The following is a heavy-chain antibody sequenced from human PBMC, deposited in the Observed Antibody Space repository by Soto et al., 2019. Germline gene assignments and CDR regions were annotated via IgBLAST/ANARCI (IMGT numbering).Heavy chain of an antibody. CDR1: GGAISSGGYY. CDR2: IYNSGTT. V-gene: IGHV4-31*03. J-gene: IGHJ4*02. CDR3: ARGHLTGWSTLDD. D-gene: IGHD2-15*01. Sequence: QVQLQESGPGLVKPSQTLSLTCTVSGGAISSGGYYWTWIRQNPGKGLEWIGYIYNSGTTYYNPSPQTRVTISGDTSGNQFTLKLSSVTAADTAVYYCARGHLTGWSTLDDWGQGTLVTVYS.